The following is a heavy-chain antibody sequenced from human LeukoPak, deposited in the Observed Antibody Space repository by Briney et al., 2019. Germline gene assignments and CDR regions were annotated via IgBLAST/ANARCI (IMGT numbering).Heavy chain of an antibody. CDR1: GFTFSSYA. J-gene: IGHJ4*02. V-gene: IGHV3-23*01. CDR2: ISGSGGST. D-gene: IGHD6-19*01. Sequence: GGSLRLSCAASGFTFSSYAMSWVRQAPGKGLEWVSAISGSGGSTYYADSVKGRFTISRDNSKNTLYLQMNSLRAEDTAVYYCARESLLLRDLYSSGWYEDYWGQGTLVTVSS. CDR3: ARESLLLRDLYSSGWYEDY.